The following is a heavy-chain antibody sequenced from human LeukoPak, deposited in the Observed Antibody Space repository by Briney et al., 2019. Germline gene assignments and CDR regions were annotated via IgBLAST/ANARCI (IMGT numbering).Heavy chain of an antibody. CDR1: GGSFSGYY. Sequence: SETLSLTCAVYGGSFSGYYWSWIRQPPGKGLEWIGEINHSGSTNYNPSLKSRVTISVDTSKNQFSLKLSSVTAADTAVYYCARGFRYYDYVWGSSRAFDYWGQGTLVTVSS. V-gene: IGHV4-34*01. CDR3: ARGFRYYDYVWGSSRAFDY. J-gene: IGHJ4*02. D-gene: IGHD3-16*01. CDR2: INHSGST.